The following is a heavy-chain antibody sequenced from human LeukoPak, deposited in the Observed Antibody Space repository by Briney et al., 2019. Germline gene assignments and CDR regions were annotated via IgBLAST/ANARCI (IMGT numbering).Heavy chain of an antibody. V-gene: IGHV4-34*01. Sequence: SETLSLTRAVYGGSFSGYYWSWIRQPPGKGLEWIGEINHSGSTNYNPSLKSRVTISVDTSKNQFSLKLSSVTAADTAVYYCARVSTGDSDYWGQGTLVTVSS. CDR1: GGSFSGYY. CDR2: INHSGST. D-gene: IGHD7-27*01. CDR3: ARVSTGDSDY. J-gene: IGHJ4*02.